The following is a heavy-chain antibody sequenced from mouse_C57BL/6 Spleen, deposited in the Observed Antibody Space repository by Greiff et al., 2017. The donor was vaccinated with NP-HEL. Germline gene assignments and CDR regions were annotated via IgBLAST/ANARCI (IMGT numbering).Heavy chain of an antibody. CDR2: IYPGSGST. CDR3: ARRVYYDYDEAMDY. Sequence: QVQLQQPGAELVKPGASVKMSCKASGYTFTSYWITWVKQRPGQGLEWIGDIYPGSGSTNYNEKFKSKATLTVDTSSSTAYMQLISLTSEDSAVYYCARRVYYDYDEAMDYWGQGTSVTVSS. CDR1: GYTFTSYW. J-gene: IGHJ4*01. V-gene: IGHV1-55*01. D-gene: IGHD2-4*01.